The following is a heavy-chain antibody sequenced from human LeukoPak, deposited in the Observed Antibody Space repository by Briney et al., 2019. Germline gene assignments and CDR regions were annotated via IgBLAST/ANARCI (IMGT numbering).Heavy chain of an antibody. D-gene: IGHD1-7*01. J-gene: IGHJ5*02. Sequence: SVKVSCKASGGTFSSYTIGWVRQAPGQGLEWMGRIIPILGIANYAQKFQGRVTITADKSTSTAYMELSSLRSEDTAVYYCARDLPTTGTTRSPNWFDPWGRGTLVTVSS. CDR2: IIPILGIA. V-gene: IGHV1-69*04. CDR3: ARDLPTTGTTRSPNWFDP. CDR1: GGTFSSYT.